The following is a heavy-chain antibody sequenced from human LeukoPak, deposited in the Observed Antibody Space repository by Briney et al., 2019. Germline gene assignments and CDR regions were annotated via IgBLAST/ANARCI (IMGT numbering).Heavy chain of an antibody. Sequence: LETLSLTCTVSGSSLTTTYYWAWFRQPPGKGLEWIATVFQLQTVRTFYNPSLESRVTMSLDTPQNQFSLNLTSVTAADTALYFCARVLNAPKFIDSWGQGTLVTVSS. J-gene: IGHJ4*02. CDR2: VFQLQTVRT. CDR3: ARVLNAPKFIDS. V-gene: IGHV4-38-2*02. CDR1: GSSLTTTYY. D-gene: IGHD2-8*01.